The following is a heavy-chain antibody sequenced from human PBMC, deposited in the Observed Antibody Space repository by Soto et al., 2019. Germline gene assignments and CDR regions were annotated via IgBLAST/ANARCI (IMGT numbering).Heavy chain of an antibody. CDR1: GDSISGSRYY. CDR3: ARHLXPTTGYCPSTSCYHFDY. V-gene: IGHV4-39*01. CDR2: IYYRGST. D-gene: IGHD2-2*01. J-gene: IGHJ4*02. Sequence: PSETLSLTCPVSGDSISGSRYYWGWVRQPPGKGLEWIGSIYYRGSTYYSPSLKSRVTISVDTSKNQFSLKLSSVTAADTAVYYCARHLXPTTGYCPSTSCYHFDYWGQGTLVTVSS.